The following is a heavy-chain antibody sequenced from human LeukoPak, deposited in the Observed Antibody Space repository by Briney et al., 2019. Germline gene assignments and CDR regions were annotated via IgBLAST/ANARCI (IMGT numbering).Heavy chain of an antibody. Sequence: PSETPSLTCAVYGGSFSGYYWSWIRQPPGKGLEWIGEINHSGSTNYNPSLKSRVTISVDTSKNQFSLKLSSVTAADTAVYYCARVSPRYYDFWSGYFDYWGQGTLVTVSS. V-gene: IGHV4-34*01. J-gene: IGHJ4*02. CDR2: INHSGST. D-gene: IGHD3-3*01. CDR1: GGSFSGYY. CDR3: ARVSPRYYDFWSGYFDY.